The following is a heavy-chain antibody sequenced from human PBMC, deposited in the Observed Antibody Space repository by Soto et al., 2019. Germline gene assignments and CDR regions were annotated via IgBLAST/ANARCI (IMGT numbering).Heavy chain of an antibody. V-gene: IGHV3-21*01. J-gene: IGHJ5*02. D-gene: IGHD3-16*01. CDR3: ARDLHDYVSFRFDP. Sequence: SLRLSCAASGFTFSNYSMNWVRQAPGKGLEWVSSISTSSGYRYYADSVKGRFTISRDNAKKSLYLQMNSLRAEDTAVYYCARDLHDYVSFRFDPWGQGTLVTVSS. CDR1: GFTFSNYS. CDR2: ISTSSGYR.